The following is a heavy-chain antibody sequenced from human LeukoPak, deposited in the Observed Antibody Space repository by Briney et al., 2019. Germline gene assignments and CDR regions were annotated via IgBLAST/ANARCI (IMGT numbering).Heavy chain of an antibody. D-gene: IGHD6-6*01. V-gene: IGHV1-2*02. J-gene: IGHJ5*02. CDR1: GYTFTGYY. CDR2: INPNSGGT. CDR3: ARRWAARSRFDP. Sequence: ASVKVSCKASGYTFTGYYMHWVRQAPGQGLEWMGWINPNSGGTNYAQKFQGRVTMTRDTSISTAYMELSSLRSEDTAVYYCARRWAARSRFDPWGQGTLVTVSS.